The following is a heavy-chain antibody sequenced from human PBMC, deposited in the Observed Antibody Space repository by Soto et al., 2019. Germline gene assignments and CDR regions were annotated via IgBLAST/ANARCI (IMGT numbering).Heavy chain of an antibody. CDR2: ISYDGSNK. CDR1: GFTFSSYG. Sequence: GGSLRLSCAASGFTFSSYGMHWVRQAPGKGLEWVAVISYDGSNKYYADSVKGRFTISRDNSKNTLYLQMNSLRAEDTAVYYCAKDFIGYCSSTSCYWVDYWGQGTLVTVSS. V-gene: IGHV3-30*18. J-gene: IGHJ4*02. CDR3: AKDFIGYCSSTSCYWVDY. D-gene: IGHD2-2*01.